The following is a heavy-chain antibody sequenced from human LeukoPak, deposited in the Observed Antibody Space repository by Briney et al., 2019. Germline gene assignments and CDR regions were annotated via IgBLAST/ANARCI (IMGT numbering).Heavy chain of an antibody. CDR2: LSTTGGTT. CDR1: GFTFSNYW. V-gene: IGHV3-23*01. J-gene: IGHJ4*02. D-gene: IGHD3-22*01. Sequence: GGSLRLSCAASGFTFSNYWMHWVRQAPGKGLEWVSSLSTTGGTTYYADSVKGRFTISRDNSKNTLCLQMNSLRAEDTAVYYCAKDRVVAVGKFDYWGQGTLVTVSS. CDR3: AKDRVVAVGKFDY.